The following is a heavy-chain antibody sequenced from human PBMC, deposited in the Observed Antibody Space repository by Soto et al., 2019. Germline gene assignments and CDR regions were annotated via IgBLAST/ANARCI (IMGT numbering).Heavy chain of an antibody. CDR2: IIPIFGTA. V-gene: IGHV1-69*13. CDR1: GGTFSSYA. J-gene: IGHJ6*02. CDR3: ARSCIVGATYYYYYGMDV. Sequence: SVKVSCKASGGTFSSYAISWVRQAPGQGLEWMGGIIPIFGTANYAQKFQGRVTITADESTSTAYMELSSLRSEDTAVYYCARSCIVGATYYYYYGMDVWGQGTTVTVSS. D-gene: IGHD1-26*01.